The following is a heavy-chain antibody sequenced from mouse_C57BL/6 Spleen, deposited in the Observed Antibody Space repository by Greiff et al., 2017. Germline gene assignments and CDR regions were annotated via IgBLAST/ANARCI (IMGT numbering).Heavy chain of an antibody. CDR1: GYTFTSYW. CDR3: VGNYEDAMDY. J-gene: IGHJ4*01. CDR2: IYPSDSET. D-gene: IGHD2-1*01. V-gene: IGHV1-61*01. Sequence: QVQLKQPGAELVRPGSSVKLSCKASGYTFTSYWMDWVKQRPGQGLEWIGNIYPSDSETHYNQKFKDKATLTVDKSSSTAYMQLSSLTSEDSAVYYCVGNYEDAMDYWGQGTSVTVSS.